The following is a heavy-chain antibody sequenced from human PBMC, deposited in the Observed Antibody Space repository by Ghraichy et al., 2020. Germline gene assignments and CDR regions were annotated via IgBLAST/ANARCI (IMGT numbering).Heavy chain of an antibody. CDR1: GFAFSSYW. J-gene: IGHJ4*02. Sequence: GGSLRLSCAASGFAFSSYWMHWVRQVPGKGLVGVSHINSDGSSTSYADSVKGRFTISRDNAKNTLYLQMNSLRVEDTAVYYCAGVAAGAQNFVYWGQGTLVTVSS. CDR3: AGVAAGAQNFVY. CDR2: INSDGSST. V-gene: IGHV3-74*01. D-gene: IGHD6-13*01.